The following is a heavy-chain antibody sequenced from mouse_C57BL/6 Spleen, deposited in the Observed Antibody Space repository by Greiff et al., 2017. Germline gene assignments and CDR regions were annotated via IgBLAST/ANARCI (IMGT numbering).Heavy chain of an antibody. D-gene: IGHD2-5*01. J-gene: IGHJ3*01. V-gene: IGHV1-52*01. CDR3: ARPNYSNLGFAY. CDR2: IDPSDSET. CDR1: GYTFTSYW. Sequence: QVQLKQPGAELVRPGSSVKLSCKASGYTFTSYWMHWVKQRPIQGLEWIGNIDPSDSETHYNQKFKDKATLTVDKSSSTAYMQLSSLTSEDSAVYYCARPNYSNLGFAYWGQGTLVTVSA.